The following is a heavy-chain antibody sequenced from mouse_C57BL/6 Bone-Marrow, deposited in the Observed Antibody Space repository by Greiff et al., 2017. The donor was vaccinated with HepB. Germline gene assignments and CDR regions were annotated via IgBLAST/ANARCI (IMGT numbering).Heavy chain of an antibody. V-gene: IGHV1-64*01. CDR3: ARTAYYSNHYYAMDY. CDR1: GYTFTSYW. Sequence: QVQLKQPGAELVKPGASVKLSCKASGYTFTSYWMHWVKQRPGQGLEWIGMIHPNSGSTNYNEKFKSKATLTVDKSSSTAYMQLSSLTSEDSAVYYCARTAYYSNHYYAMDYWGQGTSVTVSS. CDR2: IHPNSGST. D-gene: IGHD2-5*01. J-gene: IGHJ4*01.